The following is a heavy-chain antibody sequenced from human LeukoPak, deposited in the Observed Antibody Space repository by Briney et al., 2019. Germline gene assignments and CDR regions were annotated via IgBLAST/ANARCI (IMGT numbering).Heavy chain of an antibody. V-gene: IGHV4-59*08. Sequence: SETLSLTCTVSGDSINAYYWGWIRQPPGKGLEWIGYIYFSGTTKYNPSLESRVTISVDTSKNQFSLKLSSVTAADTAVYYCARRRTEGGSNGHYNWFDPWGQGILVTVSS. J-gene: IGHJ5*02. CDR1: GDSINAYY. CDR2: IYFSGTT. CDR3: ARRRTEGGSNGHYNWFDP. D-gene: IGHD6-13*01.